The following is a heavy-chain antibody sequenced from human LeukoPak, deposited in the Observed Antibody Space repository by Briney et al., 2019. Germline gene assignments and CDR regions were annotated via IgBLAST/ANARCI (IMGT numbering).Heavy chain of an antibody. V-gene: IGHV4-39*01. J-gene: IGHJ3*02. CDR2: IYYSGST. CDR3: ASPFSSTRYSGAFDI. Sequence: PSETLSLTCTVSGGSISSSSHYWGWIRQPPGKGLEWIGSIYYSGSTYYNPSLKSRVTISVDTSKNQFSLKLSSVTAADTAVYYCASPFSSTRYSGAFDIWGQGTMVTVSS. D-gene: IGHD6-13*01. CDR1: GGSISSSSHY.